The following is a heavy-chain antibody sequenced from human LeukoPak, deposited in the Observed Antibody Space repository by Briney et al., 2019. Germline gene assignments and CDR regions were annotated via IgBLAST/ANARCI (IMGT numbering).Heavy chain of an antibody. CDR2: ISAYNGNT. V-gene: IGHV1-18*01. CDR1: GYTFTSYG. D-gene: IGHD2-2*01. CDR3: ARDIVVVPAANAPYYYYYGMDA. Sequence: GASVKVSCKASGYTFTSYGISWVRQAPGQGLEWMGWISAYNGNTNYAQKLQGRVTMTTDTSTSTAYMELRSLRSDDTAVYYCARDIVVVPAANAPYYYYYGMDAWGQGTTVTVSS. J-gene: IGHJ6*02.